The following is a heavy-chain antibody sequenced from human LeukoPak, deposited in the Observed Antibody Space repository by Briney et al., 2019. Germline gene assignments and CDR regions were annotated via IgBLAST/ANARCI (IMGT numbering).Heavy chain of an antibody. Sequence: ASVKVSCKASGYTFTGYYMHWVRQAPGQWLEWMGGIIPIFGTTNYAQKCQGRVTITADESTSTAYMELSSLRSEDTAVYYCARMGPFHDNSSYGGYNLFDPWGQGTLVTVSS. CDR3: ARMGPFHDNSSYGGYNLFDP. CDR1: GYTFTGYY. J-gene: IGHJ5*02. CDR2: IIPIFGTT. D-gene: IGHD3-22*01. V-gene: IGHV1-69*13.